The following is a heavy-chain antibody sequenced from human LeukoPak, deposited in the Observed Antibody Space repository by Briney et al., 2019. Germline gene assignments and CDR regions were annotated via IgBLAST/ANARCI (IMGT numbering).Heavy chain of an antibody. CDR2: ISAYNGNT. CDR1: GYTFTSYG. CDR3: TRDGVEWFGELLGFDY. Sequence: GASVKVSCKASGYTFTSYGINWVRQAPGQGLEWMGWISAYNGNTNYAQKLQGRVTMTTDTSTSTAYMELRSLRSDDTAVYYCTRDGVEWFGELLGFDYWGQGTLVTVSS. D-gene: IGHD3-10*01. J-gene: IGHJ4*02. V-gene: IGHV1-18*01.